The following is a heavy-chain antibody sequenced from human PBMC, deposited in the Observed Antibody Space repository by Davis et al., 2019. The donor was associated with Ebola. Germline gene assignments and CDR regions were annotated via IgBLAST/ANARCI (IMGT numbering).Heavy chain of an antibody. D-gene: IGHD3-16*02. CDR1: GGSISSSSYY. CDR3: ARALESRPYVWGSYRYSYYFDY. J-gene: IGHJ4*02. CDR2: IYYSGST. V-gene: IGHV4-39*01. Sequence: PSETLSLTCTVSGGSISSSSYYWGWIRQPPGKGLEWIGSIYYSGSTYYNPSLKSRVTISVDTSKNQFSLKLSSVTAADTAVYYCARALESRPYVWGSYRYSYYFDYWGQGTLVTVSS.